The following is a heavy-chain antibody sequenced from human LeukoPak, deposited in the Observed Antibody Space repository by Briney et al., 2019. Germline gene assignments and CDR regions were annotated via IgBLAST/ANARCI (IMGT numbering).Heavy chain of an antibody. D-gene: IGHD2-2*01. CDR3: AGCSSTTCRDYHYYYMDV. CDR1: GYTFTSYG. J-gene: IGHJ6*03. V-gene: IGHV1-18*01. CDR2: ISGYNGIT. Sequence: ASMKVSCKASGYTFTSYGINWVRQAPGQGLEWMGWISGYNGITDYAQKLQGRVTMTTDTSTSTAYMELRSLRSDDTAVYYCAGCSSTTCRDYHYYYMDVWGKGTTVTVSS.